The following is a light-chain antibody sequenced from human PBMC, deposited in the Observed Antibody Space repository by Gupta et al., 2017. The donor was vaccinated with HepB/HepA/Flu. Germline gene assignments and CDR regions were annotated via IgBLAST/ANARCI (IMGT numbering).Light chain of an antibody. V-gene: IGKV1-9*01. Sequence: DIQLTQSPSFLSASVGDRVTITCRASQGISSYLAWYQQKPGKAPKLLIYAASTLQSGVPSRFSGSGSGTEFTLTISSLQPEDFATYYCQQLSSYPFTFGGGTKVEI. CDR2: AAS. CDR3: QQLSSYPFT. J-gene: IGKJ4*01. CDR1: QGISSY.